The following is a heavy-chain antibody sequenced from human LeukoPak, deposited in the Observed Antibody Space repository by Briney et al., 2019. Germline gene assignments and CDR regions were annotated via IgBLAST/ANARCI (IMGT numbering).Heavy chain of an antibody. CDR3: ARDGVRDGLYFDY. J-gene: IGHJ4*02. V-gene: IGHV1-46*01. Sequence: GASVKVSCKASGYIFTSYNTYWVRQAPGQGLEWMGIINPSGGTTNYAQKFKGRVTMTRDTSTSTVYMELSSLRSEDTAVYYCARDGVRDGLYFDYWGQGTLVTVSS. D-gene: IGHD5-24*01. CDR2: INPSGGTT. CDR1: GYIFTSYN.